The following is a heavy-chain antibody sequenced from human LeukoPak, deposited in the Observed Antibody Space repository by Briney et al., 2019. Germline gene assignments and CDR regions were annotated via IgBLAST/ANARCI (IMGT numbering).Heavy chain of an antibody. J-gene: IGHJ5*02. CDR1: GFTFSDYS. V-gene: IGHV3-21*06. Sequence: GGSLRLSCAASGFTFSDYSMNWVRQTPGKGLEWVASTSSGSSWIYYADSVRGRFTISRDSAKNLLYLQMNSLRVEDTAIYYCARDAGGRTQREGWFDPWGQGTLVTVSS. CDR2: TSSGSSWI. CDR3: ARDAGGRTQREGWFDP. D-gene: IGHD1-1*01.